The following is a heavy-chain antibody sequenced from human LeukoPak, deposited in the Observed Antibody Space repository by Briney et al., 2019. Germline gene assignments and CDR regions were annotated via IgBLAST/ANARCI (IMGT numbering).Heavy chain of an antibody. CDR3: AKGRGYNYWDGFDI. D-gene: IGHD5-24*01. J-gene: IGHJ3*02. CDR2: IYSGGST. V-gene: IGHV3-53*01. CDR1: GFTVSRNY. Sequence: GGSLRLSCAAAGFTVSRNYMTWVRQAPGKGREWVSVIYSGGSTYYAHSVRRRFTISRDNSKNTLYMQMNSLRAEDTAVYYCAKGRGYNYWDGFDIWGQGTMVTVSS.